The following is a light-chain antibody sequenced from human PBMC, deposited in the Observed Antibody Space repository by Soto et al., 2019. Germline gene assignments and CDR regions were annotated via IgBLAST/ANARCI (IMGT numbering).Light chain of an antibody. CDR3: QLLRT. J-gene: IGKJ1*01. Sequence: DIQMTQSPSTLSASVGDRVTITCRASQSISNWLAWYQQKPGKAPKLLIYQASTLQSGVPSRFSGSGTGTEFTLTINNQQPDDVATYYCQLLRTFGQGTKVEIK. CDR1: QSISNW. V-gene: IGKV1-5*03. CDR2: QAS.